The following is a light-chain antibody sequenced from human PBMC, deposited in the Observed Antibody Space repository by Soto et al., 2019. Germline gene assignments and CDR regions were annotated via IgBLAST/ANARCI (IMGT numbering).Light chain of an antibody. CDR1: QSVSSN. Sequence: EIVMTQSPATLSVSPGERATLSCRASQSVSSNFAWYQQKPGQAPRLLIYDASTRATGIPARFSGSGSGTEFTLTISSLQSEDFAVYYCQQYNNWPPWTFGQVTKVDIK. CDR2: DAS. V-gene: IGKV3-15*01. CDR3: QQYNNWPPWT. J-gene: IGKJ1*01.